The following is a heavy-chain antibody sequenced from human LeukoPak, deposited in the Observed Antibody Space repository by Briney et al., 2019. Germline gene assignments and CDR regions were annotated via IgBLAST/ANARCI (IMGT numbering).Heavy chain of an antibody. V-gene: IGHV3-15*01. Sequence: GGSLRLSCAASGFTVTNAWMSWVRQAPGKGLEWVGRVKSKAGGGTRDYAAPVKGRFTVSRGDSKNTLYLQMDSLKTEDTAAYYCTADLPGMSSEYFDYWGQGTLVTVSS. J-gene: IGHJ4*02. CDR3: TADLPGMSSEYFDY. D-gene: IGHD1-14*01. CDR2: VKSKAGGGTR. CDR1: GFTVTNAW.